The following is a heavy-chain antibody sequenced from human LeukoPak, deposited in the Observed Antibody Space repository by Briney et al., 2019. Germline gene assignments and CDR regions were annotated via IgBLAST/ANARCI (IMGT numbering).Heavy chain of an antibody. CDR2: IYYSGST. V-gene: IGHV4-39*07. CDR3: ARDRNCSGGSCRLKDPAFDI. D-gene: IGHD2-15*01. J-gene: IGHJ3*02. Sequence: WVRQAPGKGLEWIGSIYYSGSTYYNPSLKSRVTISVDTSKNQFSLKLSSVTAADTAVYYCARDRNCSGGSCRLKDPAFDIWGQGTMVTVSS.